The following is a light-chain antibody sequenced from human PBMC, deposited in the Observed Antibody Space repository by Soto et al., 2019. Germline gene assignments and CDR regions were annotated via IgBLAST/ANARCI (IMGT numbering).Light chain of an antibody. J-gene: IGLJ2*01. CDR1: SGSVSSRYY. Sequence: QTVVTQEASLSVSPGGTVTLTCGLTSGSVSSRYYPSWYRQDPGQTPRTLIYSGDIRSSGVPDLFSGSILGSKAALTITGDQADDESVYYGVLYMKGDIRVFGGGTQLTVL. CDR2: SGD. V-gene: IGLV8-61*01. CDR3: VLYMKGDIRV.